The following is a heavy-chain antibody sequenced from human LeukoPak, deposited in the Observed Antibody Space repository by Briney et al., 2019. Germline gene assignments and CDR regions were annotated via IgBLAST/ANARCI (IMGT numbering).Heavy chain of an antibody. D-gene: IGHD3-10*01. V-gene: IGHV4-4*07. Sequence: PSETLSLTCTVSGGSISSYCWSWIRQPAGKGLEWIGRIYTSGSTNYNPSLKSRVTMSVDTSKNQFSLKLSSVTAADTAVYYCARDLPYYYGSGSSSNYYYYYMDVWGKGTTVTVSS. CDR1: GGSISSYC. CDR3: ARDLPYYYGSGSSSNYYYYYMDV. CDR2: IYTSGST. J-gene: IGHJ6*03.